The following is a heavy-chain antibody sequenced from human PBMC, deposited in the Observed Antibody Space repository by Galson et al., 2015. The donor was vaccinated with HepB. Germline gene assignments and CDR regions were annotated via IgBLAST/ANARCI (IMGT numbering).Heavy chain of an antibody. V-gene: IGHV4-59*08. CDR1: GGSISSYY. CDR2: IYYSGST. D-gene: IGHD1-26*01. CDR3: AGQIVGATRNWYFDL. Sequence: SETLSLTCTVSGGSISSYYWSWIRQPPGKGLEWIGYIYYSGSTNYNPSLKSRVTISVDTSKNQFSLKLSSVTAADTAVYYCAGQIVGATRNWYFDLWGRGTLVTVSS. J-gene: IGHJ2*01.